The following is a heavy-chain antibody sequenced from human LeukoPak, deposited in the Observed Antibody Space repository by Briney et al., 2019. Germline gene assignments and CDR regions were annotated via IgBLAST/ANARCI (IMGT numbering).Heavy chain of an antibody. J-gene: IGHJ4*02. CDR1: GFTFRSYG. V-gene: IGHV3-33*06. D-gene: IGHD2-15*01. CDR2: IWYDGSNK. Sequence: GGSLRLSCAASGFTFRSYGMHWVRQAPGKGLQWVAVIWYDGSNKYYADSVKGRFTISRDNSKNTLSLQMNSLRAEDTAVYYCAKAPRVVAATINFDYWGQGTLVTVSS. CDR3: AKAPRVVAATINFDY.